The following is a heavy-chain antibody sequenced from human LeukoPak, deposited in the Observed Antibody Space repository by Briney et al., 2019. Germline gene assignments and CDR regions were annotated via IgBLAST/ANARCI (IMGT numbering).Heavy chain of an antibody. CDR3: ANGEGRLCSGGSCCSDAGGYYYGMDV. D-gene: IGHD2-15*01. V-gene: IGHV3-23*01. CDR2: ISGSGGST. Sequence: GGSLRLSCAASGFTFSSYAMSWVRQAPGKGREWVSAISGSGGSTYYADSVKGRFTISRDTSQNTLYMQMNSLRAEDTAVYYCANGEGRLCSGGSCCSDAGGYYYGMDVWGQGTTVTVSS. CDR1: GFTFSSYA. J-gene: IGHJ6*02.